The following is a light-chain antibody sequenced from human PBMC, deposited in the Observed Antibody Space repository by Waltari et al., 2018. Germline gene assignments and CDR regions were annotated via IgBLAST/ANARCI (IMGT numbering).Light chain of an antibody. V-gene: IGKV1-13*02. CDR1: QGINSA. CDR3: QQFKSFLIT. CDR2: GAS. Sequence: AIQLTQSPSSLSASVGDRVTITCRASQGINSALAWYQQKPGKAAKLLIYGASSLESGVPSRFSGSGYGTDFTLTISSLQPEDFATYYCQQFKSFLITFGQGTRLEIK. J-gene: IGKJ5*01.